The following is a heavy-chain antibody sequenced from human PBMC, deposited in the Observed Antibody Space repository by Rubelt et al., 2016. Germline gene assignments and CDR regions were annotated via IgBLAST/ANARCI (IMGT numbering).Heavy chain of an antibody. CDR3: ASEFKEYGYYYYGMDV. D-gene: IGHD2/OR15-2a*01. Sequence: YYADSVKGRFTISRDNAKNSLYLQMNSLRAEDTAVYYCASEFKEYGYYYYGMDVWGQGTTVTVSS. V-gene: IGHV3-48*04. J-gene: IGHJ6*02.